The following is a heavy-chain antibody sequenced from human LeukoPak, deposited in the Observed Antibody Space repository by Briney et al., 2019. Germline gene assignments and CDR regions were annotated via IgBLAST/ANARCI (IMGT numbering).Heavy chain of an antibody. CDR1: GDSISSKSYS. D-gene: IGHD5-18*01. CDR3: ARSDTPMVLNY. J-gene: IGHJ4*02. V-gene: IGHV4-30-4*07. Sequence: PSQTLSLTCAVSGDSISSKSYSWTWIRQPPGKGLEWIGYIYYSGSAYYNPSLKSRVTISVDTSKNQFSLKLSSVTAADTAVYYCARSDTPMVLNYWGQGTLVTVSS. CDR2: IYYSGSA.